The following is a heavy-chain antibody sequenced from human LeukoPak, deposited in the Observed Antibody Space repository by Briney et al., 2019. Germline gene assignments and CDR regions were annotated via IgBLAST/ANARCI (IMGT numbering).Heavy chain of an antibody. D-gene: IGHD2-15*01. CDR3: AVRDIVVVVADSNWFDP. V-gene: IGHV3-21*01. CDR2: ISSSSSYI. CDR1: GFTFSSYG. J-gene: IGHJ5*02. Sequence: GGSLRLSCAASGFTFSSYGMHWVRQAPGKGLGWVSSISSSSSYIYYADSVKGRFTISRDNAKNSLYLQMNSLRAEDTAVYYCAVRDIVVVVADSNWFDPWGQGTLVTVSS.